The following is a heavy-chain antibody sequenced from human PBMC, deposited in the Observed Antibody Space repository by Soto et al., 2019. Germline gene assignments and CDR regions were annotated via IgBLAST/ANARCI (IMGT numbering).Heavy chain of an antibody. CDR2: IYYSGST. CDR1: GGSISSGDYY. CDR3: ARGLYYYDSSGPFDY. Sequence: SETLSLTCTVSGGSISSGDYYWSWIRQPPGKGLEWIGYIYYSGSTYYNPSLKSRVTISVDTSKNQFSLKLSSVTTADTAVYYCARGLYYYDSSGPFDYWGQGTLVTVSS. D-gene: IGHD3-22*01. J-gene: IGHJ4*02. V-gene: IGHV4-30-4*01.